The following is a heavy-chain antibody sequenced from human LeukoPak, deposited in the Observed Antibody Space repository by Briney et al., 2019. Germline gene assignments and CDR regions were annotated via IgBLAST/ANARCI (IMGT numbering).Heavy chain of an antibody. CDR3: ARRVKEQWLAAFDI. CDR2: IYPGDSDT. D-gene: IGHD6-19*01. V-gene: IGHV5-51*01. Sequence: GESLKISCKGSGYSFTSYWIGWVRQMPGKGVEWMGIIYPGDSDTRYSPSFQGQVTISADKPISTAYPQWSSLKASDTAMSYCARRVKEQWLAAFDIWGQGTMVTVSS. CDR1: GYSFTSYW. J-gene: IGHJ3*02.